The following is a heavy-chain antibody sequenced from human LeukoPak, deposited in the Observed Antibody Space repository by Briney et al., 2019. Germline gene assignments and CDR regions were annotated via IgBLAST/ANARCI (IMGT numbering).Heavy chain of an antibody. J-gene: IGHJ4*02. CDR2: IKQDGSEE. V-gene: IGHV3-7*01. D-gene: IGHD1-1*01. CDR1: GFTFSSDW. CDR3: ARHIDWKFDY. Sequence: PGGSLRLSCAPSGFTFSSDWMTWVRQAPGKGLEWVANIKQDGSEEYYVDSVKGRFTISKDNAKNSLYLQMNSLRAEDKAVCYCARHIDWKFDYWGQGTLVTVSS.